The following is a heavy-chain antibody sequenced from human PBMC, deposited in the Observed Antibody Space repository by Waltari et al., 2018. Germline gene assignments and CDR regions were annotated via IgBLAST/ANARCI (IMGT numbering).Heavy chain of an antibody. D-gene: IGHD3-22*01. Sequence: QVQLQESGPGLVKPSQTLSLTCTVSGGSISSGGYYWSWIRQHPGKGLEWIGYIYHSGSTYYNPSLKSRVTISVDRSKNQFSLKLSSVTAADTAVYYCARVNSSGYYYSPLYYFDYWGQEPWSPSPQ. CDR1: GGSISSGGYY. CDR3: ARVNSSGYYYSPLYYFDY. CDR2: IYHSGST. V-gene: IGHV4-31*03. J-gene: IGHJ4*01.